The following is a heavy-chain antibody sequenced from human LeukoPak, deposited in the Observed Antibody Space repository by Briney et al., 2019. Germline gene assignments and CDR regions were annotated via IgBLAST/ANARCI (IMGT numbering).Heavy chain of an antibody. J-gene: IGHJ5*02. CDR3: ARLGYSSSSNWFDP. CDR2: ISISGSTI. D-gene: IGHD6-6*01. CDR1: GFIFSDYY. Sequence: GGSLRLSCAASGFIFSDYYMSWIRQAPGKGLEWISYISISGSTIYYADSVKGRFTISRDNAKNSLYLQMDSLRAEDTAAYYCARLGYSSSSNWFDPWGQGTLVTVSS. V-gene: IGHV3-11*01.